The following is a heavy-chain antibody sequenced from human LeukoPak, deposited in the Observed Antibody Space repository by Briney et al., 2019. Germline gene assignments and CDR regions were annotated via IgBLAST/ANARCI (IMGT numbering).Heavy chain of an antibody. V-gene: IGHV4-38-2*01. CDR3: ARAEINDYNRY. Sequence: SETLSLTCSVSGYSIRSGYQWGWIRQAPGKGLEWIGSINYSGRTYDNPSLKSRVTISIDTSKNPIFLKLRSTTAADTAHYYCARAEINDYNRYWGQGILVIVSS. D-gene: IGHD4-11*01. CDR1: GYSIRSGYQ. CDR2: INYSGRT. J-gene: IGHJ4*02.